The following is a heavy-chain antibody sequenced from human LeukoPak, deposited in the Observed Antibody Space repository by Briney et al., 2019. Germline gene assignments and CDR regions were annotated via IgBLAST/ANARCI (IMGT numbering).Heavy chain of an antibody. Sequence: GGSLRLSCAASGFTFSNFGMHWVRKAPGKGLEWVAVIWYHGNEIHYVDSVKGRFTISRDNAKNTLYLQMSSLRAEDTAVYYCARGGYSGSYYDYWGQGTLVTVSS. D-gene: IGHD1-26*01. V-gene: IGHV3-33*01. CDR1: GFTFSNFG. CDR2: IWYHGNEI. CDR3: ARGGYSGSYYDY. J-gene: IGHJ4*02.